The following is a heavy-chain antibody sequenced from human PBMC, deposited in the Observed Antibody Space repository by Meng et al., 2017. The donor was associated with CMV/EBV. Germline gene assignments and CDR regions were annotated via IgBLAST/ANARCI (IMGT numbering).Heavy chain of an antibody. CDR3: ARCLKSYRGAWFDP. CDR2: INHNGST. J-gene: IGHJ5*02. V-gene: IGHV4-34*01. D-gene: IGHD1-1*01. CDR1: GGSFSGSY. Sequence: CAVYGGSFSGSYWGWIRQPPGEGLEWIGEINHNGSTNYNPSLKSRVTISVDTSKNQFSLKLSSVTAADTAVYYCARCLKSYRGAWFDPWGQGTLVTVSS.